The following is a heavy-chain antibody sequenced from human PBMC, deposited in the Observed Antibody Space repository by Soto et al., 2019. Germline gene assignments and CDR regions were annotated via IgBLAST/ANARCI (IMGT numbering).Heavy chain of an antibody. D-gene: IGHD2-15*01. V-gene: IGHV3-23*04. CDR1: GFTFRNYA. CDR3: AREWQGHAGKNGRWCYHDY. Sequence: EVQLVESGGGLVQPGGSLRLSCAASGFTFRNYAMSWVRQAPGKGLEWVSLISVASGSKYYADSVKGRFTVSRDNSRQTLFLQMYSLRVKNTALYFFAREWQGHAGKNGRWCYHDYWGLGTLATV. J-gene: IGHJ4*01. CDR2: ISVASGSK.